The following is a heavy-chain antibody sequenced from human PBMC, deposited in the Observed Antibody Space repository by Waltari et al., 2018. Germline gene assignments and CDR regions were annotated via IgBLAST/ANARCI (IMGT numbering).Heavy chain of an antibody. CDR3: ARVPHYYDSSGYYTDAFDI. CDR1: GGSISSGSYY. J-gene: IGHJ3*02. V-gene: IGHV4-61*02. Sequence: QVQLQESGPGLVKPSQTLSLTCTVSGGSISSGSYYWSWIRQPAGKGLEWIGRIYTSGSTNYNPSLKRRVTISVDTSKNQFSLKLSSVTAADTAVYYCARVPHYYDSSGYYTDAFDIWGQGTMVTVSS. CDR2: IYTSGST. D-gene: IGHD3-22*01.